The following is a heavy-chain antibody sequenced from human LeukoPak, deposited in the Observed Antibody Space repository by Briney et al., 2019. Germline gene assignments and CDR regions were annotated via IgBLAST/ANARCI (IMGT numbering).Heavy chain of an antibody. CDR2: INPNSGGT. J-gene: IGHJ4*02. CDR3: ARDAAVVTIDY. CDR1: GHTPTDYY. D-gene: IGHD4-23*01. Sequence: ASVKASSKASGHTPTDYYMHWVRQAPGQGLQWMVWINPNSGGTNYAQKFQGRVTMTRDTSISTAYMELSRLRSDDTAVYYCARDAAVVTIDYWGQGTLVTVSS. V-gene: IGHV1-2*02.